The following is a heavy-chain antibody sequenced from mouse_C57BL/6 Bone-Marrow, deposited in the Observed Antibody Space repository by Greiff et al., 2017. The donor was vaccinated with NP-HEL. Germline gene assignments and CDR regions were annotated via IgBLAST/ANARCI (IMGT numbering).Heavy chain of an antibody. V-gene: IGHV1-26*01. CDR3: AGDDGHWYFDV. Sequence: VQLKESGPELVKPGASVKISCKASGYTFTDYYMNWVKQSHGKSLEWIGDINPNNGGTSYNQKFKGKATLTVDKSSSTAYMELRSLTSEDSAVYYCAGDDGHWYFDVWGTGTTVTVSS. J-gene: IGHJ1*03. CDR2: INPNNGGT. D-gene: IGHD2-3*01. CDR1: GYTFTDYY.